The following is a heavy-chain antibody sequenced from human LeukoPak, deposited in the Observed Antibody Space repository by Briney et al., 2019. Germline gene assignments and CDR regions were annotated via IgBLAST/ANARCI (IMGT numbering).Heavy chain of an antibody. J-gene: IGHJ4*02. CDR3: ARGKMDYYGSSGYYGYYFDY. Sequence: GASVKVSCKASGYTFTNSYIHWVRQAPGQGLEWMGIINPSGGSTSYAQKFQGRVTMTRDMSTSTVYMELSSLRSEDTAVYYCARGKMDYYGSSGYYGYYFDYWGQGTLVTVSS. CDR2: INPSGGST. V-gene: IGHV1-46*01. CDR1: GYTFTNSY. D-gene: IGHD3-22*01.